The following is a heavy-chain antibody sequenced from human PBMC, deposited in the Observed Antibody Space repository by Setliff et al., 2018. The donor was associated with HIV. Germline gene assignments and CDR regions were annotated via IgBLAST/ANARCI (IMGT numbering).Heavy chain of an antibody. CDR2: IYSSGST. CDR3: ATSAESGFGIHWGVFNI. Sequence: PSETLSLTCTVSGGSTSTSGYYWGWISQPPGKGREWIGSIYSSGSTYYNPSLKSRVTISVDTSKNQFSLNLKSVPAADTAVYYCATSAESGFGIHWGVFNIWGQGTRVT. D-gene: IGHD3-10*01. J-gene: IGHJ3*02. CDR1: GGSTSTSGYY. V-gene: IGHV4-39*01.